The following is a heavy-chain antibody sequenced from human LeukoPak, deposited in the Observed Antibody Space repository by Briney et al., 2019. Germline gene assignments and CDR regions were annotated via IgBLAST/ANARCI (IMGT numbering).Heavy chain of an antibody. CDR3: FSYYDSSGYSPKFPNSYFDY. J-gene: IGHJ4*02. D-gene: IGHD3-22*01. Sequence: GGSLRLSCAASGFTFSSYSMNWVRQAPGKGLEWVSSISSSSSYIYYADSVKGRFTISRDNAKNSLYLQMNSLRAEDTAVYYCFSYYDSSGYSPKFPNSYFDYWDQGTLVTVSS. CDR1: GFTFSSYS. V-gene: IGHV3-21*01. CDR2: ISSSSSYI.